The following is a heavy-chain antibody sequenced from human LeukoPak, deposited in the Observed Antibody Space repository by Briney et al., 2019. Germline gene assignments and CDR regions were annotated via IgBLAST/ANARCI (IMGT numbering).Heavy chain of an antibody. CDR1: VGSFSGFY. D-gene: IGHD6-19*01. V-gene: IGHV4-34*01. CDR3: ARSKVAGSGKFFQH. J-gene: IGHJ1*01. CDR2: IDHSGNT. Sequence: PSETLSLTCAVNVGSFSGFYWGWIRLTHGKGLVGIGEIDHSGNTNYNPSLQSRVTISLDTSKKQFSLNLSSVTAAETGVYYCARSKVAGSGKFFQHWGQGTPVTVSS.